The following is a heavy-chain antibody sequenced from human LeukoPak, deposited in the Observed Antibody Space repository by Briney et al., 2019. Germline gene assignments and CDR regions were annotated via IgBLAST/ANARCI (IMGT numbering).Heavy chain of an antibody. D-gene: IGHD2-2*01. CDR2: ISAYNGNT. CDR1: GYTFTSYG. J-gene: IGHJ5*02. V-gene: IGHV1-18*01. CDR3: ARDIVVVPAATQAGSGVNWFDP. Sequence: ASVKVSCKASGYTFTSYGISWVRQAPGQGLEWMGWISAYNGNTNYAQKLQGRVTMTTDTSTSTAYMELRSLRSDDTAVYYCARDIVVVPAATQAGSGVNWFDPWGQGTLVTVSS.